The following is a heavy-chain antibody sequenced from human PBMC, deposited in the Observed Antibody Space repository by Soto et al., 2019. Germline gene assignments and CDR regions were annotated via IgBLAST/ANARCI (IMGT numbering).Heavy chain of an antibody. CDR3: ASSDSSGYSPFDY. J-gene: IGHJ4*02. CDR1: GVFISSYY. CDR2: LYYSRST. V-gene: IGHV4-59*01. D-gene: IGHD3-22*01. Sequence: PSETLSVTCTVSGVFISSYYWSGLLQPPGKGLEWIGYLYYSRSTNYNPSLKSRVTISLDTSKNQLSLKLSSVAPADTAVHYCASSDSSGYSPFDYWGQGTLVTVSS.